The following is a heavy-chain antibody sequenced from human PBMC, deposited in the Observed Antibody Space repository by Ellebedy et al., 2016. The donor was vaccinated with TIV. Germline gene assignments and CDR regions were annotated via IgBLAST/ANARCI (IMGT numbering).Heavy chain of an antibody. D-gene: IGHD2-15*01. CDR2: ISSSSSYI. V-gene: IGHV3-21*01. CDR1: GFTFSSYS. J-gene: IGHJ4*02. Sequence: GESLKISCAASGFTFSSYSMNWVRQAPGKGMEWVSSISSSSSYIYYADSVKGRFTISRDNAKNPLYLQMNGLRAEDTAVYYCARAWDLVWDCSGGSCYVDYWGQGTLVTVSS. CDR3: ARAWDLVWDCSGGSCYVDY.